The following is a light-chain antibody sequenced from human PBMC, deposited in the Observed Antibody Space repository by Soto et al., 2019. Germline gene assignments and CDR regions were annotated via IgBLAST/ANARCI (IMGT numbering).Light chain of an antibody. CDR1: QSISSAY. CDR3: QQYGSSPRT. Sequence: ESVLTQSPGTLSLSPGERATLSCRASQSISSAYLAWYQQIPGQAPRLLIHGASSRATGIPDRFRGSGSGTEFTLTISSLEPEDFAVYYCQQYGSSPRTFGQGTKLEI. V-gene: IGKV3-20*01. J-gene: IGKJ2*01. CDR2: GAS.